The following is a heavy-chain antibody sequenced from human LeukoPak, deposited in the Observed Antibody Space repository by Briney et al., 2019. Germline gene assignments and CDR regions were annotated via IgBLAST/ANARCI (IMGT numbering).Heavy chain of an antibody. V-gene: IGHV4-61*02. J-gene: IGHJ5*02. CDR1: GDSISTLNYY. CDR3: ARDLGSGNWFDP. CDR2: IYTSGST. D-gene: IGHD3-10*01. Sequence: PSETLSLTCTVSGDSISTLNYYWSWIRQPAGKGLEWIGRIYTSGSTNYNPSLKSRVTMSVDTSKNQFSLKLSSVTAADTAVYYCARDLGSGNWFDPWGQGTLVTVSS.